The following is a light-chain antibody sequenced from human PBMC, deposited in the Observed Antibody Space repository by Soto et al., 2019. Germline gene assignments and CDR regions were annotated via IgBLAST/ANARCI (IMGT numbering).Light chain of an antibody. CDR1: QSLLYTPNSKNY. CDR3: QQYYSAPIT. CDR2: WAS. V-gene: IGKV4-1*01. J-gene: IGKJ5*01. Sequence: DIVLTQSPDSLAVSLGERATINCKSSQSLLYTPNSKNYLAWYQQKPGQPPKLLSYWASIRASGVPDRFSGSGSGTDFALTISSLQAEDVAVFYCQQYYSAPITFGQGTRLEI.